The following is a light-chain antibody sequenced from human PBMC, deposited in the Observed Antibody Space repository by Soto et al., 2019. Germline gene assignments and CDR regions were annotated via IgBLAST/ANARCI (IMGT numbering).Light chain of an antibody. V-gene: IGLV2-23*01. CDR2: EAI. J-gene: IGLJ1*01. CDR3: CSYVGATTYV. CDR1: SSDVGDYNY. Sequence: QSALTQPASVSGSPGQSITISCTGTSSDVGDYNYVSWYQQHPGKAPKLIIYEAIKRPSGVSNRFSGSISGTTASLTISGLQADDEADYYCCSYVGATTYVFGSGTKLTVL.